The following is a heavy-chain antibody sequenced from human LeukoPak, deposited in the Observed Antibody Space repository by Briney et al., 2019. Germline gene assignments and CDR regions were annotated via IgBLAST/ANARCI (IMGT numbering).Heavy chain of an antibody. D-gene: IGHD3-3*01. J-gene: IGHJ4*02. CDR2: IFSSGES. CDR1: GGSLTSYY. CDR3: ARGGGGSMWSGHYRLFDF. Sequence: SETLSLTCTVSGGSLTSYYWSWVRQSPGKGLEWIGSIFSSGESSYNPSLKSRVTISVDTTQNQFSLRLTSVTAADVGVYFRARGGGGSMWSGHYRLFDFWGQGTLIIVSS. V-gene: IGHV4-59*01.